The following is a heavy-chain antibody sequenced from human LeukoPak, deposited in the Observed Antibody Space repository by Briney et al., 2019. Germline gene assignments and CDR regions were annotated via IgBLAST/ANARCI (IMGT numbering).Heavy chain of an antibody. V-gene: IGHV1-69*04. CDR1: GGTFSSYA. CDR2: IIPILGIA. CDR3: ARDGSLSEIAVAGPLPFDY. D-gene: IGHD6-19*01. J-gene: IGHJ4*02. Sequence: GASVKVSCKASGGTFSSYAISWVRQAPGQGLEWMGRIIPILGIANYAQKFQGRVTITADKSTSTAYMELSSLRSEDTAVYYCARDGSLSEIAVAGPLPFDYWGQGTLVTVSS.